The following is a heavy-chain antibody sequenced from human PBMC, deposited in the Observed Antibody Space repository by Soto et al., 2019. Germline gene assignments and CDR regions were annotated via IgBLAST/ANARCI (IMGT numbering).Heavy chain of an antibody. V-gene: IGHV1-2*04. CDR1: GYTFTGYY. J-gene: IGHJ3*02. D-gene: IGHD2-15*01. CDR3: ARHSLYCCDGSCYDREAYDI. CDR2: INPNSGGT. Sequence: ASVKVSCKASGYTFTGYYMHWVRQAPGQGLEWMGWINPNSGGTNYAQKFQGWVTMTRDTSISTAYMELSRLRSDDTAVYYCARHSLYCCDGSCYDREAYDIWGQGTMVTGS.